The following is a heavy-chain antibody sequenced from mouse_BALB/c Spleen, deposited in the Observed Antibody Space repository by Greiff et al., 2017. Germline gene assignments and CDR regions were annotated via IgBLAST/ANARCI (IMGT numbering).Heavy chain of an antibody. CDR1: GFTFSSYA. Sequence: EVKLVESGGGLVKPGGSLKLSCAASGFTFSSYAMSWVRQTPEKRLEWVATISSGGSYTYYPDSVKGRFTISRDNAKNTLYLQMSSLRSEDTAMYYCARLSTTVVDWYFDVWGAGTTVTVSS. D-gene: IGHD1-1*01. CDR3: ARLSTTVVDWYFDV. CDR2: ISSGGSYT. V-gene: IGHV5-9-3*01. J-gene: IGHJ1*01.